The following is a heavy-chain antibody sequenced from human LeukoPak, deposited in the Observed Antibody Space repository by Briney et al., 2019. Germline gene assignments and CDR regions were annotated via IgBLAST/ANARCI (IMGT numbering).Heavy chain of an antibody. CDR1: GFTFSHFW. CDR3: AREDGYCSGGNCYSYFDS. J-gene: IGHJ4*02. D-gene: IGHD2-15*01. CDR2: IKKTGSET. Sequence: GGSLRLSCAASGFTFSHFWMSWVRQAPGKGLEWVAYIKKTGSETYYVDSVKGRFTITRDNTRSSLFLQMYSLRAEDTAVYFCAREDGYCSGGNCYSYFDSWGQGTLVTVS. V-gene: IGHV3-7*01.